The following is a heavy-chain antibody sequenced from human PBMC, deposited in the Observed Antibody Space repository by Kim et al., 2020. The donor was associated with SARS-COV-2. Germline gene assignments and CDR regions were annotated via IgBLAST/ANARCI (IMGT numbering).Heavy chain of an antibody. CDR3: ANENWKDDDYFAH. CDR2: IVDSGEST. V-gene: IGHV3-23*01. CDR1: GFSFSTYA. J-gene: IGHJ4*02. Sequence: GGSLRLSCAASGFSFSTYAMTWVRQVPGKGLEWVAGIVDSGESTSYADSVNGRATISRDNSKNTLYLHMNRLRVEDTAIYFCANENWKDDDYFAHWGQGTMVTVSS. D-gene: IGHD1-1*01.